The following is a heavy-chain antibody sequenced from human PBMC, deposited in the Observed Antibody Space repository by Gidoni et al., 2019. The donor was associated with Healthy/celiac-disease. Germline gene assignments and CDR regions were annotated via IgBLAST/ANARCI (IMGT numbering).Heavy chain of an antibody. D-gene: IGHD4-17*01. J-gene: IGHJ5*02. CDR1: GGTVSRYA. V-gene: IGHV1-69*01. CDR2: NIPLLGTA. CDR3: ARGVEADGDYANWFGP. Sequence: QVQTVQSGGEAKQPRSSVWVVCKALGGTVSRYAISGVRQAPGQGLGWMGGNIPLLGTANYAQTFQGGVTITADGSTRTAYMELGSLRAEDTAVYYCARGVEADGDYANWFGPWGQGTLVTVSS.